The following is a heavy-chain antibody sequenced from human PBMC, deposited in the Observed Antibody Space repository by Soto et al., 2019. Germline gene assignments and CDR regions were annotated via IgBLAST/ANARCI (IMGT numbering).Heavy chain of an antibody. CDR3: ARVVTIFWWDPYYFEY. D-gene: IGHD3-9*01. J-gene: IGHJ4*02. Sequence: PSETLSLTCAVSVYSISSGYYWVWIRHPPGKGLGWIGSVYHSGGAYDNPSLKSRVTISLHTSKNQFSLKLSSVTAADKAVYYCARVVTIFWWDPYYFEYWGKGTRVTVSS. V-gene: IGHV4-38-2*01. CDR1: VYSISSGYY. CDR2: VYHSGGA.